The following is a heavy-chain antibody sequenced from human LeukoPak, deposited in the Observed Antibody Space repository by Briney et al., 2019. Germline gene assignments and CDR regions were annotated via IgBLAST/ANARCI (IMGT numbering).Heavy chain of an antibody. D-gene: IGHD6-13*01. Sequence: GASVKVSCKASGHTFTSYDINWVRQAPGQGLEWMGWMNPDSGNTGYAQKFQGRVTMTRTPPISTAYMELSSLTSEDTAVYYCARRIAAAGVGIVYWGQGTLVTVSS. J-gene: IGHJ4*02. CDR3: ARRIAAAGVGIVY. V-gene: IGHV1-8*01. CDR1: GHTFTSYD. CDR2: MNPDSGNT.